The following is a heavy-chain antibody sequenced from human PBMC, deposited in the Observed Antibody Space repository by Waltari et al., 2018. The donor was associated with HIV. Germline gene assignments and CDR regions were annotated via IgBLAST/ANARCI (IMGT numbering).Heavy chain of an antibody. CDR3: ASRKGWSGYDLPPNVFDI. Sequence: EVHLVQSGAEVKKPGESLKISCKGSGYSFTKYWIGGVSQMPGKGLEWMGVIYPGDSDTRYSPSFQGQVTISADKSISTAYLQWSSLKASDTAMYYCASRKGWSGYDLPPNVFDIWGQGTMVTVSS. J-gene: IGHJ3*02. D-gene: IGHD5-12*01. CDR1: GYSFTKYW. V-gene: IGHV5-51*01. CDR2: IYPGDSDT.